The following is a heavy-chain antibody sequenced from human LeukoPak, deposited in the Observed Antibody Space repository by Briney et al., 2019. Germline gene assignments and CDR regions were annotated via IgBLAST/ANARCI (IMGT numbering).Heavy chain of an antibody. CDR1: GYSFSSYW. J-gene: IGHJ2*01. D-gene: IGHD4-17*01. CDR3: ARRTGDYDYWYLDL. CDR2: IYPGDSDT. Sequence: GESLRISCKGSGYSFSSYWIGWVRQMPGKGLEWMGIIYPGDSDTRYSPSFRGQVTISADKSISTAYLQWSSLKASDTAMYYCARRTGDYDYWYLDLWGRGTLVTVSS. V-gene: IGHV5-51*01.